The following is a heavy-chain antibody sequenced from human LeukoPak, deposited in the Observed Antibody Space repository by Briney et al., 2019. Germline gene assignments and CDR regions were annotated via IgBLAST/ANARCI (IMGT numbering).Heavy chain of an antibody. J-gene: IGHJ4*02. CDR3: ARLYGNYQNYFAY. V-gene: IGHV4-39*07. D-gene: IGHD1-7*01. Sequence: SETLSLTCTVSGGSISSSSYYWGWIRQPPGKGLEWIGSIYYSGSTYYNPSLKSRVTISVDTSKNQFSLKLRSVTAADTAVYYCARLYGNYQNYFAYWGEGTLVTVSS. CDR2: IYYSGST. CDR1: GGSISSSSYY.